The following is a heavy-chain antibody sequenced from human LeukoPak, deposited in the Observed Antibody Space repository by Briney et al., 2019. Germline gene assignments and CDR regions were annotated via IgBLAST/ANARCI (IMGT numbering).Heavy chain of an antibody. CDR3: AKGGRGSGNYNYFDY. J-gene: IGHJ4*02. CDR1: GFTFSDYA. V-gene: IGHV3-23*01. CDR2: ISGSGGST. Sequence: GGSLRLSCAASGFTFSDYALNWVRQAPGKGLEWVSAISGSGGSTYYADSVKGRFTISRDNSKNTLYLQVNSLRAEDTAVYYCAKGGRGSGNYNYFDYWGQGTLVTVSS. D-gene: IGHD3-10*01.